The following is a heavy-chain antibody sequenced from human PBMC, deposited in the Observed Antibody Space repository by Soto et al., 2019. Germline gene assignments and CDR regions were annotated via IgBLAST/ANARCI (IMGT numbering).Heavy chain of an antibody. CDR1: GFTFSNAW. D-gene: IGHD4-17*01. Sequence: GGSLRLSCAASGFTFSNAWMSWVCQAPGKGLEWVGRIKSKTDGGTTDYAAPVKGRFTISRDDSKNTLYLQMNSLKTEDTAVYYCTTDPRYGDYVIYYYYGMDVWDQGTTVTVSS. J-gene: IGHJ6*02. CDR3: TTDPRYGDYVIYYYYGMDV. V-gene: IGHV3-15*01. CDR2: IKSKTDGGTT.